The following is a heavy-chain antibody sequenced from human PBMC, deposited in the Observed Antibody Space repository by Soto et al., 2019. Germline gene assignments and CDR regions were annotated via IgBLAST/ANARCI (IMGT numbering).Heavy chain of an antibody. V-gene: IGHV3-64*01. CDR1: GFTLSGYA. CDR2: ISSNGVGT. D-gene: IGHD6-6*01. J-gene: IGHJ6*03. Sequence: EVQLAESGGGLAQPGGSLRLSCAASGFTLSGYAMDWVRQAPGKGLEYVSGISSNGVGTYYANSVQGRFTISKDNSKNTVYLQMGSLRPEDMAVYYCVRRARPDFYYMDVWGKGTTVTVSS. CDR3: VRRARPDFYYMDV.